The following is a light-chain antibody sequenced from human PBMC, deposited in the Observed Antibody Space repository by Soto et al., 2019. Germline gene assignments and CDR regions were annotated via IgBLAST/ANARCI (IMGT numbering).Light chain of an antibody. V-gene: IGKV3-15*01. J-gene: IGKJ4*02. CDR3: QQYNNWPLT. CDR2: GAS. CDR1: QSVSSN. Sequence: EIVMTQSPATLSVSPGERATLSCRARQSVSSNLAWYQQKPGQAPSLLIYGASTRATGIPAMFSGSGSGTEFTLTISSLQSEDFAVYYCQQYNNWPLTFGGGTKVEIK.